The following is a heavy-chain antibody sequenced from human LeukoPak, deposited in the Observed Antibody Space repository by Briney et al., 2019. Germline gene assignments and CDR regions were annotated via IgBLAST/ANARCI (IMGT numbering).Heavy chain of an antibody. V-gene: IGHV3-53*01. D-gene: IGHD2-15*01. CDR3: AKSRGYGFGIFDY. CDR2: IYSGGST. Sequence: GGSLRLSCAASGFTFSTNCMSWVRQAPGKGLEWVSVIYSGGSTYCADSVKGRFTISRHNSENTLYLQMNSLRAEDTAVYYCAKSRGYGFGIFDYWGQGTLVTVSS. J-gene: IGHJ4*02. CDR1: GFTFSTNC.